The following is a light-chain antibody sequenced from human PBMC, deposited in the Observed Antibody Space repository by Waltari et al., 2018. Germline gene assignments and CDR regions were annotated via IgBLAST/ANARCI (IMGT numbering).Light chain of an antibody. J-gene: IGKJ2*01. Sequence: EIVMTPSQATLSVSPGERATLSCRASQTISTYLAWYQQKPGQAPRLLIYGASTRATGIPARFSGSGSGTEFTLTISSLQSEDFAVYYCQQYNNWPYTFGQGTKLQIK. CDR1: QTISTY. CDR2: GAS. CDR3: QQYNNWPYT. V-gene: IGKV3-15*01.